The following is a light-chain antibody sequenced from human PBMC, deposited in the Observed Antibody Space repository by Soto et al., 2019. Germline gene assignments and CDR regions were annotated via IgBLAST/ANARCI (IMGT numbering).Light chain of an antibody. CDR1: SSNIGAGYD. CDR3: QSYDSSLTSYV. V-gene: IGLV1-40*01. Sequence: QSVLTQPPSLSGAPGQRVTIPCTGGSSNIGAGYDVHWYQQLPGTAPKLLIYTNSYRPSGVPDRFSGSKSGTSASLAITGLQAEDEADYYCQSYDSSLTSYVFGTGTKVTVL. CDR2: TNS. J-gene: IGLJ1*01.